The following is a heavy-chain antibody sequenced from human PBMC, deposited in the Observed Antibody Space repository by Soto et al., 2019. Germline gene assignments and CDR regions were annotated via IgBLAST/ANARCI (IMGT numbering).Heavy chain of an antibody. J-gene: IGHJ6*02. D-gene: IGHD3-10*01. CDR2: ISGSGGST. CDR1: GFTFSSYA. Sequence: GGSLRLSCAASGFTFSSYAINWVRQAPGKGLEWVSAISGSGGSTYYADSVKGRFTISRDNSKNTLYLQMNSLRAEDTAVYYCAKSHVTGGYYFYYGMDVWGQGTTVTVSS. CDR3: AKSHVTGGYYFYYGMDV. V-gene: IGHV3-23*01.